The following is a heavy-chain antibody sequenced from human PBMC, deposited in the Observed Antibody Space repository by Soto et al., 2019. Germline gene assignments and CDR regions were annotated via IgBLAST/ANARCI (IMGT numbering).Heavy chain of an antibody. J-gene: IGHJ5*02. CDR2: FSGTGGYT. V-gene: IGHV3-23*01. Sequence: PGGSLRLSCAASGFTLSNYAMSWVRQAPGKGLEWVSTFSGTGGYTYYTDSVKGRFTISRDESKNTLSLHMNSLRAADTAVYYCARGQRALITYGPFDPWGQGTLVTVSS. D-gene: IGHD4-17*01. CDR1: GFTLSNYA. CDR3: ARGQRALITYGPFDP.